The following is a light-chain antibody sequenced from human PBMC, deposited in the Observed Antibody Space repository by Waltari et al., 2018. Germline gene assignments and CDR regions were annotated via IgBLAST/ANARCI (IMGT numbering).Light chain of an antibody. V-gene: IGLV2-23*02. CDR2: DVS. CDR1: SSAVGGCNS. Sequence: QSALTQPASVSGSPGQSITISCTGTSSAVGGCNSVSWYQHHPGKAPKVIIYDVSQRPSGVSNRFSGSKSGNTASLTISGLQPEDEADYFCCSYAGNYIHVLFGGGTKLTVL. CDR3: CSYAGNYIHVL. J-gene: IGLJ2*01.